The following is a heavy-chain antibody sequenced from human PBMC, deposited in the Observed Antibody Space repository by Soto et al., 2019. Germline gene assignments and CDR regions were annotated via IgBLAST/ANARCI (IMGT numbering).Heavy chain of an antibody. Sequence: PSETLSLTCTVSGGSISSSSYYWGWIRQPPGKGLEWIGSIYYSGSTYYNPSLKSRVTISVDTSKNQFSLKLSSVTAADTAVYYCARHEVTTYYYDRSLGYWAQATLVTAPQ. CDR2: IYYSGST. CDR3: ARHEVTTYYYDRSLGY. J-gene: IGHJ4*02. D-gene: IGHD3-22*01. V-gene: IGHV4-39*01. CDR1: GGSISSSSYY.